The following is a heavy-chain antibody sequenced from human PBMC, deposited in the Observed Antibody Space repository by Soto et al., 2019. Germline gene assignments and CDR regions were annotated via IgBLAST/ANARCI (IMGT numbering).Heavy chain of an antibody. CDR1: GDSISSYD. CDR3: SRGGFAARKGRWFDP. CDR2: IHYSGST. V-gene: IGHV4-59*01. Sequence: PETLSLTCTFSGDSISSYDWGWSRQPPGKGLEWIGYIHYSGSTNYNPSLKSRVTISVDTPKNLFSLKVNSMTAAGTGVYYCSRGGFAARKGRWFDPWGQGTLVTVSS. J-gene: IGHJ5*02. D-gene: IGHD6-6*01.